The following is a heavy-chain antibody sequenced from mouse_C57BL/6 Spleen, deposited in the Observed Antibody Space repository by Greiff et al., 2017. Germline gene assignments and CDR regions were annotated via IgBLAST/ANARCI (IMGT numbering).Heavy chain of an antibody. Sequence: QVQLQQSGPGLVAPSQSLSITCTVSGFSLTSYGVDWVRQSPGKGLEWLGVIWGVGSTNYNSALKSRLSISKDNSKSQVFLKMNSLQTDDTAMYYCASRGSSSWLAYWGQGTLVTVSA. V-gene: IGHV2-6*01. D-gene: IGHD1-1*01. CDR1: GFSLTSYG. J-gene: IGHJ3*01. CDR2: IWGVGST. CDR3: ASRGSSSWLAY.